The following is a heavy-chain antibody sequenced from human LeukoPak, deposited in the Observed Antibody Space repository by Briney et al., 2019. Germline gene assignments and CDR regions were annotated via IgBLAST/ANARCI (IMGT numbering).Heavy chain of an antibody. V-gene: IGHV3-23*01. CDR2: ITGSGSGT. D-gene: IGHD3-10*01. CDR3: AKDDAWLRFGE. CDR1: GFTFSSYA. Sequence: PGGSLRLSCAASGFTFSSYAMSWVRQAPGKGLEWVSGITGSGSGTYYADSVKGQFTISRDNSKNTLYLEVISLTAEDTAVYYCAKDDAWLRFGEWSQGTLVTVSS. J-gene: IGHJ4*02.